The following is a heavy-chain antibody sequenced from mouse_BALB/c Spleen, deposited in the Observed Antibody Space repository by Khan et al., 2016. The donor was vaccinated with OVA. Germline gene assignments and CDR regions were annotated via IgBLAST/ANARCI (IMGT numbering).Heavy chain of an antibody. V-gene: IGHV5-17*02. Sequence: EVELVESGGGLLQPGGSRKLSCAASGFTFSSFGMHWVRQAPDKGLEWVAYISSGSSTIYYADTVKGRFTISRDNPKNTLFLLMTSLRSEDTSMYYCARDSNFDYWGQGNTLTVSS. CDR1: GFTFSSFG. CDR2: ISSGSSTI. CDR3: ARDSNFDY. J-gene: IGHJ2*01.